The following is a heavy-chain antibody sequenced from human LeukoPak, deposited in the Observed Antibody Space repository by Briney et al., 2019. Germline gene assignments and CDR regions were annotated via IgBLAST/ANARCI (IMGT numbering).Heavy chain of an antibody. Sequence: SGTLSLTCAVSGGSISSSNWWSWVRQPPGKGLEWIGEIYHSGSTYYNPSLKSRVTMSIDRSKNQFSLNLSSVTAADTAVYYCARGSREAYYFDNWGQGTLVTVSS. CDR3: ARGSREAYYFDN. D-gene: IGHD1-26*01. CDR2: IYHSGST. V-gene: IGHV4-4*02. J-gene: IGHJ4*02. CDR1: GGSISSSNW.